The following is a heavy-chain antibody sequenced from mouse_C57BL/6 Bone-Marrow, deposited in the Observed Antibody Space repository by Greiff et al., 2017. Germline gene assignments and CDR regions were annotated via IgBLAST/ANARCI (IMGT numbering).Heavy chain of an antibody. Sequence: EVMLVESGPGLAKPSQTLSLTCSVTGYSITSDYWNWIRKFPGNKLEYMGYISYSGSTYYNPSLKSRISITRDTSKNQYYLKLISVTTEDTATYYCARSPITTVVARGVYWYFDVWGTGTTVTVSS. V-gene: IGHV3-8*01. CDR2: ISYSGST. CDR3: ARSPITTVVARGVYWYFDV. D-gene: IGHD1-1*01. CDR1: GYSITSDY. J-gene: IGHJ1*03.